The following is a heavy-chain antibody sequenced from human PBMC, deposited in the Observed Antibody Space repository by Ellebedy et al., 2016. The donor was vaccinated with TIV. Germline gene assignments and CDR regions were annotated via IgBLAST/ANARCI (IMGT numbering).Heavy chain of an antibody. CDR1: GFTFSSYS. V-gene: IGHV3-21*01. D-gene: IGHD5/OR15-5a*01. Sequence: GGSLRLXCAASGFTFSSYSMNWVRQAPGKGLEWVSSISSSSSYIYYADSVKGRFTISRDNARNSLYLQMSSLRAEDTAVYYCARHGDSYSVFDSWGQGTLVTVSS. CDR3: ARHGDSYSVFDS. J-gene: IGHJ4*02. CDR2: ISSSSSYI.